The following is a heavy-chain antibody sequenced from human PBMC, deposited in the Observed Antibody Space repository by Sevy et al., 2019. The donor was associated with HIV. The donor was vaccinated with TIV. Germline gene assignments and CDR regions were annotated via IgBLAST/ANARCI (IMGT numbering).Heavy chain of an antibody. CDR3: TTDDIVVVPGAKREGHSGPY. Sequence: GGSLRLSCAASGFTFSNAWMNWVRQAPGKGLEWVGRIKSKTDGGTTDYAAPVKDRFTISRDDSKNTLYLQMNSLKTEDTAVYYCTTDDIVVVPGAKREGHSGPYWGQGTLVTVSS. CDR2: IKSKTDGGTT. V-gene: IGHV3-15*01. CDR1: GFTFSNAW. J-gene: IGHJ4*02. D-gene: IGHD2-2*01.